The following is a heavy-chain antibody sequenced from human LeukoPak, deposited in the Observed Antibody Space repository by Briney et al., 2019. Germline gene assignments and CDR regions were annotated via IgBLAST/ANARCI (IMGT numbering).Heavy chain of an antibody. CDR3: ATDLSANKWFGVRGHAFDI. V-gene: IGHV1-24*01. D-gene: IGHD3-10*01. CDR2: FDPEDGET. CDR1: GYTLTELS. J-gene: IGHJ3*02. Sequence: ASVKVSCKVPGYTLTELSMHWVRQAPGKGLEWMGGFDPEDGETIYAQKFQGRVTMTEDTSTDTAYMELSSLRSEDTAVYYCATDLSANKWFGVRGHAFDIWGQGTMVTVSS.